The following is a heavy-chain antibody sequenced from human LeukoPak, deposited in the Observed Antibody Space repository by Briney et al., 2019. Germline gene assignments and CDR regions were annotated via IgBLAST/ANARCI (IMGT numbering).Heavy chain of an antibody. D-gene: IGHD3-10*01. CDR1: GFTFDDYG. V-gene: IGHV3-20*04. J-gene: IGHJ4*02. CDR3: ARGSTMVSDY. CDR2: IDWNGAST. Sequence: GGSLRLSCAASGFTFDDYGMSWVRQVAGQGLEWVSGIDWNGASTGYADSVKGRFTISRDNAKKSLYLQTNSLRAEDTALYYCARGSTMVSDYWGQGTLVTVSS.